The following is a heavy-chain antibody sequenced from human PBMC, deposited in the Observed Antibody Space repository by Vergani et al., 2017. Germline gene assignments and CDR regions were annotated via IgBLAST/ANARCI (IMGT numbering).Heavy chain of an antibody. D-gene: IGHD3-3*01. J-gene: IGHJ4*02. CDR1: GGSISSYS. Sequence: QVQLQESGPGLVKPSETLSLTCTVSGGSISSYSWIWIRQPPGKGLEWIGYIYYIGSTNYHPSLKSRVTISVDTSKNQFSLKLSSVTAADTAVYYCARGGRFLEWLPHDYWGQGTLVTVSS. CDR2: IYYIGST. CDR3: ARGGRFLEWLPHDY. V-gene: IGHV4-59*01.